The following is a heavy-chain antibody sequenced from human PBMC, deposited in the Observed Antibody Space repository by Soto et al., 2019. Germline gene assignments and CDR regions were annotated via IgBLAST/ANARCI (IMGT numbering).Heavy chain of an antibody. D-gene: IGHD3-10*01. J-gene: IGHJ4*02. CDR3: TLWFGEYTRGLDY. CDR1: GFTFTSSA. Sequence: SVKVSCKASGFTFTSSAVQWVRQARGQRLEWIGWIVVGSGNTNYAQKFQERVTITRDMSTSTAYMELSSLRSEDTAVYYCTLWFGEYTRGLDYWGQGTLVTVSS. CDR2: IVVGSGNT. V-gene: IGHV1-58*01.